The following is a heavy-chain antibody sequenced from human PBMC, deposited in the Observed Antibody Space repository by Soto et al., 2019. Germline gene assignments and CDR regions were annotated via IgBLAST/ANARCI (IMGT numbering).Heavy chain of an antibody. D-gene: IGHD3-3*01. CDR1: RDSVSCVGFH. Sequence: SETLSLTCTFTRDSVSCVGFHWAWLRRPPGKGLEWSGYMYNGGSAYYSPSLESRVHMSLDATRKHNSLRLTSVTAADTAVYLCAIAPVGLDTISYFDYWGQGKLVTVSS. CDR2: MYNGGSA. J-gene: IGHJ4*02. CDR3: AIAPVGLDTISYFDY. V-gene: IGHV4-30-4*02.